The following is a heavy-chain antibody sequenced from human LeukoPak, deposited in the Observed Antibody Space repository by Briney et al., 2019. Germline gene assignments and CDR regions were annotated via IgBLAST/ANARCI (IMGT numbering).Heavy chain of an antibody. CDR2: ITVYNNKT. CDR3: ARQRFGDVHAFDV. V-gene: IGHV1-18*01. Sequence: ASVKVSCKASGYSFSAYTVSWVRQAPRQGLEWMALITVYNNKTDYAQKFEGRVTVTTDTSTSTAYMELRSLTSDDTAVYYCARQRFGDVHAFDVWGQGTVVSVS. D-gene: IGHD3-10*01. CDR1: GYSFSAYT. J-gene: IGHJ3*01.